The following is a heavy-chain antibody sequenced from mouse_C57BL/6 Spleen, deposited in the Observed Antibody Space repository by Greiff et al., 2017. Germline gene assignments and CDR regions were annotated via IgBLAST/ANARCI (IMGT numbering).Heavy chain of an antibody. V-gene: IGHV2-5*01. D-gene: IGHD3-2*02. CDR3: AKNPGELRTYAMDY. J-gene: IGHJ4*01. CDR1: GFSLTSYG. Sequence: QVQLQQSGPGLVQPSQSLSITCTVSGFSLTSYGVHWVRQSPGKGLEWLGVIWRGGSTDYNAAFMSRLSITKDNSKSQVFFKMNSLQADDTAIYYCAKNPGELRTYAMDYWGQGTSVTVSS. CDR2: IWRGGST.